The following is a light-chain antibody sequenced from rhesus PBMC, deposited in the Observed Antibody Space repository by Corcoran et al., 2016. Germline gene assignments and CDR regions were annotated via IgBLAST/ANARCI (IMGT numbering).Light chain of an antibody. CDR2: KAS. Sequence: DIQMTQSPSSLSASVGDTVTITCRTSQDISSYLAWYQQKPGKAPKVLIYKASTLQGGVPARFSGSGSGTDFTLTIYSLQPEDFATYDCQHHHSYPPTFGQGTKVEIK. V-gene: IGKV1-25*01. J-gene: IGKJ1*01. CDR1: QDISSY. CDR3: QHHHSYPPT.